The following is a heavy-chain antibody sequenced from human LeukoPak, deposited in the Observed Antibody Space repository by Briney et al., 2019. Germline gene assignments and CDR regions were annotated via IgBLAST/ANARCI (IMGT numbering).Heavy chain of an antibody. Sequence: SETLSLTCTVSGGSISSYYWSWIRQPPGKGLEWIGSIYYSGSTYYNPSLKSRVTISVDTSKNQFSLKLSSVTAADTAVYYCARYGGSGWLYFDYWGQGTLVTVSS. CDR1: GGSISSYY. V-gene: IGHV4-59*12. CDR2: IYYSGST. CDR3: ARYGGSGWLYFDY. J-gene: IGHJ4*02. D-gene: IGHD6-19*01.